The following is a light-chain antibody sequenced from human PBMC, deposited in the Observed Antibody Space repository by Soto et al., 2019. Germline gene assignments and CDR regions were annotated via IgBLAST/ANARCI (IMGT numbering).Light chain of an antibody. CDR1: QSVSNNY. Sequence: EIVMTQSQGTLSASPGGRVTLSCMASQSVSNNYLAWYQQKPGQAPRLLIYGASNRATGIPDRFSGSGSGTDFTLTISRLEPEDFAVYYCQQYGSSGTSGQGTKGDIK. V-gene: IGKV3-20*01. CDR3: QQYGSSGT. CDR2: GAS. J-gene: IGKJ1*01.